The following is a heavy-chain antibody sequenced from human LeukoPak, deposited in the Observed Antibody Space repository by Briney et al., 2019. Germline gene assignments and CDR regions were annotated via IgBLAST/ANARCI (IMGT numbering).Heavy chain of an antibody. J-gene: IGHJ6*03. CDR2: ISAYNSNT. CDR1: GYTFTSYG. D-gene: IGHD5-18*01. CDR3: ARVVEEWIQLWLPTYYYYYYMDV. Sequence: ASVKVSCKASGYTFTSYGISWVRQAPGQGLEWMGWISAYNSNTNYAQKLQGRVTMTTDTSTSTAYMELRSLRSDDTAVYYCARVVEEWIQLWLPTYYYYYYMDVWGKGTTVTVSS. V-gene: IGHV1-18*01.